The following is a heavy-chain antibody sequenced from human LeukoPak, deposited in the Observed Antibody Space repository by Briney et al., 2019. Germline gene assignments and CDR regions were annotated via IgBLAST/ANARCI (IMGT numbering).Heavy chain of an antibody. V-gene: IGHV3-23*01. CDR1: GFTFSSYG. Sequence: TGGSLRLSCAASGFTFSSYGMSWVRQAPGKGLEWVSAISGSGGSTYYADSVKGRFTISRDNSKNTLYLRMNSLRAENTAVYYCAKLYYLSLSLSVELTYFDYWGQGTLVTVSS. CDR2: ISGSGGST. D-gene: IGHD3-10*01. CDR3: AKLYYLSLSLSVELTYFDY. J-gene: IGHJ4*02.